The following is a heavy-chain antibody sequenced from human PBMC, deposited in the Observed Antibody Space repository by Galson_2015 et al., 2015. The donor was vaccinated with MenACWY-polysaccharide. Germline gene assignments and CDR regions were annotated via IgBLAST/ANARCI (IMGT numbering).Heavy chain of an antibody. V-gene: IGHV1-2*02. Sequence: SVKVSCKASGYTFTGYYMHWVRQAPGQGLEWMGWINPNSGGTNYAQKFQGRVTMTRDTSISTAYMELSRLRSDDTAVYYCARVLARHSSGDYWGQGTTVTVSS. CDR2: INPNSGGT. D-gene: IGHD6-19*01. J-gene: IGHJ4*03. CDR3: ARVLARHSSGDY. CDR1: GYTFTGYY.